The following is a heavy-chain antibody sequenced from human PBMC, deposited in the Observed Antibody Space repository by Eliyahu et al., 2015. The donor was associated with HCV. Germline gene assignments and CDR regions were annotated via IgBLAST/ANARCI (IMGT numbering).Heavy chain of an antibody. D-gene: IGHD2-2*01. Sequence: QVQLVQSGAEVXKPGASVXFSXKASGYTFTSYYMXWVRQAPGQGLEWMGIINXSGGSXSYXQKFXGRVTMTRDTSTSTVYMEXSSLRSEDTAVYYCAGRVVPAAKALYYYGMDVWGQGTTVTVSS. V-gene: IGHV1-46*01. CDR3: AGRVVPAAKALYYYGMDV. CDR1: GYTFTSYY. J-gene: IGHJ6*02. CDR2: INXSGGSX.